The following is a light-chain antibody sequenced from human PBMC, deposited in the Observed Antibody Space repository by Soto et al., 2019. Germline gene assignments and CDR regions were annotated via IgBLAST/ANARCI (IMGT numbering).Light chain of an antibody. V-gene: IGKV3-11*01. CDR3: QQRGNWPLT. CDR2: DAS. J-gene: IGKJ4*01. Sequence: DIVLTQSPDTLSMSPVERATLSCRANQSVSSYLAWYRQKPGQAPRLLIYDASNRATGIPARFSGSGSGTDFTLTISSLEPEDFAVYYCQQRGNWPLTFGEGTKVDI. CDR1: QSVSSY.